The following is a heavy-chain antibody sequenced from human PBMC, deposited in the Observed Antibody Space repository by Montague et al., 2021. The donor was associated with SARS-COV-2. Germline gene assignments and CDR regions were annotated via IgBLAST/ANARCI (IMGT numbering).Heavy chain of an antibody. J-gene: IGHJ3*02. CDR2: YH. D-gene: IGHD7-27*01. V-gene: IGHV6-1*01. CDR3: ARDSELGNEALDI. Sequence: YHDYAPSAKSRIIINADTSKNQFSLQLSSVTPDDTAVYYCARDSELGNEALDIWGRGKMVTVSS.